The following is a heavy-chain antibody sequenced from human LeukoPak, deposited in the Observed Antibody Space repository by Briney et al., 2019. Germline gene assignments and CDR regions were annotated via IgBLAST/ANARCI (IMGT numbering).Heavy chain of an antibody. V-gene: IGHV1-18*04. CDR3: ARHLSSSGFDY. J-gene: IGHJ4*02. CDR1: GYTFTGYY. Sequence: VASVKVSCKASGYTFTGYYMHWVRQAPGQGLEWMGWISAYNGNTNYAQKLQGRVTMTTDTSTSTAYMELRSLRSDDTAVYYCARHLSSSGFDYWGQGTLVTVSS. D-gene: IGHD6-13*01. CDR2: ISAYNGNT.